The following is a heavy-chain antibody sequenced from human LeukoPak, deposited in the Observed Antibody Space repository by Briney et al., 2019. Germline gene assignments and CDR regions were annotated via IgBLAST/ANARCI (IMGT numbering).Heavy chain of an antibody. D-gene: IGHD4-17*01. CDR3: AKDSRWESVYGDYVYYYYYMDV. Sequence: GGSLRLSCAASGFTFSSYGMHWVRQAPGKGLEWVAFIRYDGSNKYYADSVKGRFTISRDNSKNTLYLQMNSLRAEDTAVYYCAKDSRWESVYGDYVYYYYYMDVWGKGTTVTISS. CDR1: GFTFSSYG. CDR2: IRYDGSNK. V-gene: IGHV3-30*02. J-gene: IGHJ6*03.